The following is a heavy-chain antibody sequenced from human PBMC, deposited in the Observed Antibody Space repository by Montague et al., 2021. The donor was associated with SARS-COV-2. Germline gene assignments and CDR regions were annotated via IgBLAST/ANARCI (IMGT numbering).Heavy chain of an antibody. Sequence: PALVKPTQTLTLTCAFSGFSLIDNGMSVAWIRQPPGKALEWLARXDWDDDEYFNIALKTRLTISKDTSKNQVVLTVTNVDPVDTATYYCARMVYPRVAKDIRDEFDVWGQGTMVTVSS. CDR2: XDWDDDE. V-gene: IGHV2-70*11. CDR1: GFSLIDNGMS. J-gene: IGHJ3*01. CDR3: ARMVYPRVAKDIRDEFDV. D-gene: IGHD2-15*01.